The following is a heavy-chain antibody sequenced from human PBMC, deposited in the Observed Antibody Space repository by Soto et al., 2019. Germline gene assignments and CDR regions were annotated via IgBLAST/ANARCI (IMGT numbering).Heavy chain of an antibody. CDR1: GFTFSSYA. V-gene: IGHV3-30*18. CDR2: ISDDGSDK. CDR3: AKALGELSPESYDY. D-gene: IGHD3-16*02. J-gene: IGHJ4*02. Sequence: QVQLVESGGGVVQPGRSLGLSCAASGFTFSSYAMHWVRQAPGKGLEWVAVISDDGSDKYYADSVKGRFTISRDNAKNTLNKQMDSLRSDDTAVYYCAKALGELSPESYDYWGQGTLITVSS.